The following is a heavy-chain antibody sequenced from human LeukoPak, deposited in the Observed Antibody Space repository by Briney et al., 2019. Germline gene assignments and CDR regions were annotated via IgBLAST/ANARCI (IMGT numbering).Heavy chain of an antibody. V-gene: IGHV1-8*01. J-gene: IGHJ5*02. CDR2: MNPNSGKT. CDR3: ARRRSGWCEYNWFDP. CDR1: GYTFTSYD. D-gene: IGHD6-19*01. Sequence: ASVKVSCKASGYTFTSYDINWVRQATGQGLEWMGWMNPNSGKTGYAQKFQGRVTMTRNTSISTAYMELSSLRSEDTAVYYCARRRSGWCEYNWFDPWGQGTLATVSS.